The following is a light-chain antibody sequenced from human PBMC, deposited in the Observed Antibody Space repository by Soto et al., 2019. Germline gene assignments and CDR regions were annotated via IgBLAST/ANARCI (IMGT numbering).Light chain of an antibody. CDR2: KAS. Sequence: DTQMTQSPSTLSASVGDRVTITCRASKSISYYLAWYQQRPGRAPNILIYKASSLESGVPSRFSGSGSGTEFTLTISSLQPDDFATYYCQQYNSYSPTFGQGTKVEIK. CDR3: QQYNSYSPT. CDR1: KSISYY. V-gene: IGKV1-5*03. J-gene: IGKJ1*01.